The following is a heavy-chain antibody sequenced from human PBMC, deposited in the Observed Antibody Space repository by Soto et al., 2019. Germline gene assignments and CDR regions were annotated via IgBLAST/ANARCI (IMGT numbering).Heavy chain of an antibody. V-gene: IGHV3-33*01. J-gene: IGHJ6*02. CDR2: IWYDGSNK. Sequence: GGSLRLSCAASGFTFSSYGMHWVRQAPGKGLEWVAVIWYDGSNKYYADSVKGRFTISRDNSKNTLYLQMNSLRAEDTAVYYCAGGFFYHYYYGMDVWGQGTTVTVSS. D-gene: IGHD3-3*01. CDR3: AGGFFYHYYYGMDV. CDR1: GFTFSSYG.